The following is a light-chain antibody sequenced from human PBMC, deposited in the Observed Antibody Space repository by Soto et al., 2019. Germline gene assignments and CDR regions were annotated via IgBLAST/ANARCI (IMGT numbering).Light chain of an antibody. CDR3: QQYHRSPIT. J-gene: IGKJ5*01. CDR2: GAS. V-gene: IGKV3-20*01. CDR1: QSVTSSY. Sequence: EIVLTQSPGTLSLSPGEGATLSCRASQSVTSSYLAWYQQKPGQAPRLLIFGASSRATGIPDRFSGSGSATDFTLTISRLEPEDFAVYYCQQYHRSPITFGQGTRLEIK.